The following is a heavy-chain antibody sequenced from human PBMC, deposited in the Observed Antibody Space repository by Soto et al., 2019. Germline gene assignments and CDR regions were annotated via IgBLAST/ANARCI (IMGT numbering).Heavy chain of an antibody. CDR3: VRGMNPLF. V-gene: IGHV3-21*06. J-gene: IGHJ4*01. CDR2: ISISSSDR. Sequence: GGSLRLSCAASGFTLRTYTMNWVRQAPGKGLEWVSSISISSSDRYYADSVKGRFTISRDNAKNALYLQMNSLRADDTAVYFCVRGMNPLFGGQGTLVTVSS. CDR1: GFTLRTYT.